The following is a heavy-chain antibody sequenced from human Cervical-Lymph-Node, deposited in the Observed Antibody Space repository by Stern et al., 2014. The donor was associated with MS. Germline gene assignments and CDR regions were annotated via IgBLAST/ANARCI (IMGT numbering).Heavy chain of an antibody. CDR1: GFTFSRSG. CDR3: AREGGNTAEYFQH. D-gene: IGHD4-23*01. CDR2: IWYDGSNR. Sequence: QVQLGQSGGGVVQPGRSLRLSCAASGFTFSRSGMHWVRQAPGKGLEWLASIWYDGSNRYYADSVKGRFTISRDNSKNTLYLQMNSLRAEDTAVYYCAREGGNTAEYFQHWGQGTLVTVSS. J-gene: IGHJ1*01. V-gene: IGHV3-33*01.